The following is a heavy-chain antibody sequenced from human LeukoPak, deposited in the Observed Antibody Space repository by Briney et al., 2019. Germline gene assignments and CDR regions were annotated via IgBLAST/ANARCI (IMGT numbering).Heavy chain of an antibody. V-gene: IGHV3-43*02. J-gene: IGHJ4*02. D-gene: IGHD3-22*01. CDR3: ASSSGYYSDFDY. Sequence: GGSLRLSCAASGFTFDDYAMHWVRQAPGKGLEWVSLLSGDGGSTYYADSVKGRFTISRDNSKNSLYLQMNSLRTEDTALYYCASSSGYYSDFDYWGQGTLVTVSS. CDR2: LSGDGGST. CDR1: GFTFDDYA.